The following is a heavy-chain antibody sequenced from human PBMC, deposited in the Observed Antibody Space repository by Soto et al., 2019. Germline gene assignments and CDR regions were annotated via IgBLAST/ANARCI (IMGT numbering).Heavy chain of an antibody. CDR2: IWYDGSNR. Sequence: QVQLVESGGGVVQPGRSLRLSCAASGFTFSSYAMHWVRQAPGKGLEWVTLIWYDGSNRYYADSVKGRFTISRDNSKNTEYLQMNSLRGEDTAVYYCAKGHSYGHDAFDIWGQGTMVTVSS. CDR1: GFTFSSYA. CDR3: AKGHSYGHDAFDI. J-gene: IGHJ3*02. V-gene: IGHV3-33*06. D-gene: IGHD5-18*01.